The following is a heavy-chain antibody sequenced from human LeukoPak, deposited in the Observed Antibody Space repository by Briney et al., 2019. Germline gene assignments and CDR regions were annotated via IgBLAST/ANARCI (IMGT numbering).Heavy chain of an antibody. V-gene: IGHV1-8*03. J-gene: IGHJ3*02. CDR1: GYTFTSYD. Sequence: ASVKVSCKASGYTFTSYDINWVRQATGQGLERMGWMNPNSGNTGYAQKFQGRVTITRNTSISTAYMELSSLRSEDTAVYYCAREIQYPGNAFDIWGQGTMVTVSS. D-gene: IGHD4-11*01. CDR3: AREIQYPGNAFDI. CDR2: MNPNSGNT.